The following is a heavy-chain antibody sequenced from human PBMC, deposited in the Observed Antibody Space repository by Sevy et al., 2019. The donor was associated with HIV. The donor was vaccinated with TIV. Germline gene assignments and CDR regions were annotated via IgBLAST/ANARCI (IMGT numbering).Heavy chain of an antibody. J-gene: IGHJ6*02. CDR2: IYYSRST. D-gene: IGHD3-16*02. CDR3: AGALQNYYDGMDV. V-gene: IGHV4-59*01. CDR1: GDSISNYY. Sequence: SETLSLTCTVSGDSISNYYWSWIRQPPGKGLEWIGYIYYSRSTNYNPSLKSRVTISVDKSKNQFSLKLSSVTAADTAVYYCAGALQNYYDGMDVWGQGTTVTVSS.